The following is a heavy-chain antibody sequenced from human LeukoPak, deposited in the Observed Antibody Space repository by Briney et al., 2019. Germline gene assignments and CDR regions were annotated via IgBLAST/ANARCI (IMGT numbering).Heavy chain of an antibody. CDR3: ARDSTPYGHSGY. CDR1: GGSINNYY. V-gene: IGHV4-59*01. D-gene: IGHD4-17*01. J-gene: IGHJ4*02. CDR2: IYYSGTT. Sequence: SETLFLTCTVSGGSINNYYWSWIRQPPGKGLEWIGYIYYSGTTNFNPSLKSRVTISVDTSKNQFSLRLSSVTAADTAVYYCARDSTPYGHSGYWGQGTLVTVSP.